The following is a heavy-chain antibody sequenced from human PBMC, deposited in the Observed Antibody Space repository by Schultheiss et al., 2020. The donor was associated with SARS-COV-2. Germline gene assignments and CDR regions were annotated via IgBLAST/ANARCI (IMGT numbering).Heavy chain of an antibody. CDR1: GGSISSGGYY. D-gene: IGHD3-22*01. CDR2: IYYSGST. V-gene: IGHV4-31*03. Sequence: SETLSLTCTVSGGSISSGGYYWSWFRQHPGKGLEWIGYIYYSGSTYYNPSLKSRVTISVDTSKNQFSLKLSSVTAADTAVYYCARENPPEEMIAYFDYWGQGTLVTVSS. CDR3: ARENPPEEMIAYFDY. J-gene: IGHJ4*02.